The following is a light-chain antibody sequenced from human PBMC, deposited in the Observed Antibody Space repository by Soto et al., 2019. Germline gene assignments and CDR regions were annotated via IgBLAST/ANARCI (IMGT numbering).Light chain of an antibody. CDR2: GVS. CDR3: QQYDTSRT. V-gene: IGKV3-20*01. J-gene: IGKJ1*01. CDR1: QSLGSSD. Sequence: EIVLTQSPGTLSLSPGERATLSCRASQSLGSSDLAWYQHKPGQAPRLLIYGVSNRATGIPDRFSASGSGTDFTITISRLELEDFAVYYCQQYDTSRTCGQGTKVESK.